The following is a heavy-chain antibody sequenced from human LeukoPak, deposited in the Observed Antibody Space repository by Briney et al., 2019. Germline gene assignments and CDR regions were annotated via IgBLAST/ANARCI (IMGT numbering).Heavy chain of an antibody. J-gene: IGHJ4*02. CDR1: GGSLSSGSYY. V-gene: IGHV4-61*02. CDR3: AREQGYNYFD. CDR2: IYTSGST. Sequence: SQALSLTCTVSGGSLSSGSYYWSWIRQPAGKGLEWSGRIYTSGSTNYNPSLKSRVTISVDTSKNQFSLKLSSVTAADTAVYYCAREQGYNYFDWGQGTLVTVSS. D-gene: IGHD5-24*01.